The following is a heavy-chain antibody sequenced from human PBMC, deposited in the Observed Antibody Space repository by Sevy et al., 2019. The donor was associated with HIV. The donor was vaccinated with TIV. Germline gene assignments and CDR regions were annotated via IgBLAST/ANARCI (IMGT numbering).Heavy chain of an antibody. CDR1: GITFSYYS. V-gene: IGHV3-21*01. CDR3: ARDRDGSGSSGGYGMDV. Sequence: GGSLRLSCVGSGITFSYYSMNWVRQAPGKGLEWVSSISSSSSNIYYADSLKGRFTISRDNAKKSLYLQMNGLRAEETAVYYCARDRDGSGSSGGYGMDVWGQGTTVTVSS. CDR2: ISSSSSNI. D-gene: IGHD3-10*01. J-gene: IGHJ6*02.